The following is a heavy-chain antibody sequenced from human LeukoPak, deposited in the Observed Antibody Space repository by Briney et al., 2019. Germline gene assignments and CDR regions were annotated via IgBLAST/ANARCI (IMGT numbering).Heavy chain of an antibody. CDR1: GFTFSSYA. D-gene: IGHD3-3*01. J-gene: IGHJ6*03. CDR3: ARDPVYDFWSGYSKGYYYYMDV. V-gene: IGHV3-64*01. CDR2: ISSNGGST. Sequence: GGSLRLSCAASGFTFSSYAMHWVRQAPGKGLEYVSAISSNGGSTYYANSVKGRFTISRDNSKNTLYLQMGSLRAEDMAVYYCARDPVYDFWSGYSKGYYYYMDVWGKGTTVTVSS.